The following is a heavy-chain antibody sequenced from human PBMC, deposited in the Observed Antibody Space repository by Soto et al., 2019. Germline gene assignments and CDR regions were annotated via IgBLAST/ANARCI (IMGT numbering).Heavy chain of an antibody. CDR2: INAGNGNT. D-gene: IGHD4-4*01. CDR3: AREGPRSNYVHPIGWFDH. V-gene: IGHV1-3*01. J-gene: IGHJ5*02. CDR1: GYTFTSYA. Sequence: ASVKVSCKASGYTFTSYAMHWVRQAPGQRLEWMGWINAGNGNTKYSQKFQGRVTITRDTSASTAYMELSSLRSEDTAVYYCAREGPRSNYVHPIGWFDHWGQGNLVTVSS.